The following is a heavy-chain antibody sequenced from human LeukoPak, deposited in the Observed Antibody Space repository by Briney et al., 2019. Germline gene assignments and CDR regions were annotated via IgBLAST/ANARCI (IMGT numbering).Heavy chain of an antibody. CDR2: IKPDGSDK. CDR3: AKVGSCSSTSCYGTGFDY. D-gene: IGHD2-2*01. CDR1: GFTFSSYS. Sequence: GGSLRLSCAASGFTFSSYSMNWVRQAPGRGLQWVANIKPDGSDKYYVDSVKGRFTISRDNAKNSLSLQMNSLRAEDTAVYYCAKVGSCSSTSCYGTGFDYWGQGTLVTVSS. J-gene: IGHJ4*02. V-gene: IGHV3-7*05.